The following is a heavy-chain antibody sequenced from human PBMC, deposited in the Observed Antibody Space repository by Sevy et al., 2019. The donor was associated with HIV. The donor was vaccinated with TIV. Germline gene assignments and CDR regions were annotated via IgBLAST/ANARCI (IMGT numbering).Heavy chain of an antibody. D-gene: IGHD3-10*01. Sequence: GGSLRLSCAASGFTFSSYSMNWVRQAPEKGLEWISFVSGNSGAINYADSVKGRFTISRDNAKNSLYLQMNSLRVDDTAVYYCARDMGGSYTPLHYWGQGTLVTVSS. J-gene: IGHJ4*02. CDR3: ARDMGGSYTPLHY. V-gene: IGHV3-48*01. CDR1: GFTFSSYS. CDR2: VSGNSGAI.